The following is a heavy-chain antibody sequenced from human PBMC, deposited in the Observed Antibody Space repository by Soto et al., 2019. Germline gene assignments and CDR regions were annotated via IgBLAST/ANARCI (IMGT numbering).Heavy chain of an antibody. CDR2: ISGSGGST. D-gene: IGHD3-10*01. CDR1: GFTFSSYA. J-gene: IGHJ4*02. V-gene: IGHV3-23*01. Sequence: EVQLLESGGGLVQPGGSLRLSCAASGFTFSSYAMSWVRQAPGKGLEWVSAISGSGGSTYYADSVKGRFTISRDNSKNTLYLQMNSLRAEDTAVYYCAEGSFGEYIPSPLAPFDYWGQGTLVTVSS. CDR3: AEGSFGEYIPSPLAPFDY.